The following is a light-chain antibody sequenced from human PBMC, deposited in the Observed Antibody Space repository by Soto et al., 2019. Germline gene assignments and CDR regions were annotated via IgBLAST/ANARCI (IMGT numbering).Light chain of an antibody. CDR2: QVS. Sequence: QSVLTQPPSASGSPGQSVTISCTGTSSDVGGYNYVSWYQQHPGKAPKLMIYQVSKRPSGVPDRFSGSKSGNTASLTVSGLQAEDDAGYYCSSYAGSNNLVVFGGGTKLTVL. CDR3: SSYAGSNNLVV. J-gene: IGLJ2*01. V-gene: IGLV2-8*01. CDR1: SSDVGGYNY.